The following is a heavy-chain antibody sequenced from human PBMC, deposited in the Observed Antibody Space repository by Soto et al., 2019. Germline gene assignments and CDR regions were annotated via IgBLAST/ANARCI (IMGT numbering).Heavy chain of an antibody. CDR3: ARDRPGGYGYSWDDFLYYYGMDV. V-gene: IGHV3-30-3*01. D-gene: IGHD5-18*01. Sequence: PGGSLRLSCAASGFSFKSYAIHWVRQAPGKGLEWVAVVSYDGSNKFYADSVKGRFTISRDDSKNTVFLQMNSLRVEDTAVFYCARDRPGGYGYSWDDFLYYYGMDVWGQGTTVTAP. CDR2: VSYDGSNK. CDR1: GFSFKSYA. J-gene: IGHJ6*02.